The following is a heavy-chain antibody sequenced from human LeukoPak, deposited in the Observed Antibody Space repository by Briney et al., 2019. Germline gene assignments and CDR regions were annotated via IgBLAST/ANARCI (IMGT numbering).Heavy chain of an antibody. Sequence: GGSLRLLCAASGFILDVYGMRCLRHSPGKGLAWVSGINWNGDSTGYADSVKGRFTISRDNAKNSLYLQMNSLRAEDTALYHCARSSGNYYYYGMDVWGQGTTVTVSS. V-gene: IGHV3-20*01. J-gene: IGHJ6*02. CDR1: GFILDVYG. CDR2: INWNGDST. CDR3: ARSSGNYYYYGMDV.